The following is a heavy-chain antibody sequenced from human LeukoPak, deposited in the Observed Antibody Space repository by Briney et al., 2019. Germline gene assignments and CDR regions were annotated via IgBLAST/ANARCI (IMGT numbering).Heavy chain of an antibody. Sequence: GGSLRLSCAASGFTFSNYEMNWVRQAPGKGLEWVSYISSSGSTKYYADSVKGRFTVSRDNAKNSLYLQMNSLRAADTAVYYCATAWRGDSSGPGGGVFDPWGQGTLVTVSS. D-gene: IGHD3-22*01. CDR3: ATAWRGDSSGPGGGVFDP. J-gene: IGHJ5*02. CDR2: ISSSGSTK. CDR1: GFTFSNYE. V-gene: IGHV3-48*03.